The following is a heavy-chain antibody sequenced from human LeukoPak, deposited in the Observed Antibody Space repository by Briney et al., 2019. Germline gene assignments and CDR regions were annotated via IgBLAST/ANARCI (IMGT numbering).Heavy chain of an antibody. CDR3: ARDGAFTGPHWWFDL. D-gene: IGHD2-8*02. Sequence: GGSLRLSCAASGFIFSTYGMHWVRQAPGKGLEWVAFIRYDGSNKYYADSVKGRFTISRDNSKNTLYLQMNSLTAEDTAMYYCARDGAFTGPHWWFDLWGRGTLVTVSS. CDR2: IRYDGSNK. J-gene: IGHJ2*01. CDR1: GFIFSTYG. V-gene: IGHV3-30*02.